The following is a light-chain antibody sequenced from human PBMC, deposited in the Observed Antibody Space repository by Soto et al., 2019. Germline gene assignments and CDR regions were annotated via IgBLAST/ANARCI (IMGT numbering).Light chain of an antibody. CDR1: QGISYY. CDR3: QNYNWPPFT. CDR2: AAS. Sequence: DIRMTQSPSSLSASVGDRVTISSLASQGISYYLALHQQKPGKAPRLMIDAASSLQSGVSFRFTRSGSGRDFTLNISSLQPEDVATYYCQNYNWPPFTFGPGTKVDIK. J-gene: IGKJ3*01. V-gene: IGKV1-27*01.